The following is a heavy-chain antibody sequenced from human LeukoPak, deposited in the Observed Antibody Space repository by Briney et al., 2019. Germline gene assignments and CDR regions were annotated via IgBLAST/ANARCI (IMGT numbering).Heavy chain of an antibody. Sequence: SETLSLTCTVSGGSISSYYWSWIRQSPGKGLEWIGRIYTSGSTNYNPSLKSRVTMSVDTSTNQFSLKLSSVTAADTAVYYCARAVSSSWYFYQPLFDYWGQGTLVTVSS. V-gene: IGHV4-4*07. CDR2: IYTSGST. CDR1: GGSISSYY. CDR3: ARAVSSSWYFYQPLFDY. J-gene: IGHJ4*02. D-gene: IGHD6-13*01.